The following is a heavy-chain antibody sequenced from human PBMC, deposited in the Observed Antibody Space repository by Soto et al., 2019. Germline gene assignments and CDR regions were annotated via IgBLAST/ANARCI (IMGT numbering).Heavy chain of an antibody. Sequence: ETLSLTCTVSGGSISSYYWSWIRQPPGKGLEWIGYIYYSGSTNYNPSLKSRVTISVDTSKNQFSLKLSSVTAADTAVYYCARVSDTAMGYNWFDPWGQGTLVTVSS. CDR2: IYYSGST. CDR3: ARVSDTAMGYNWFDP. CDR1: GGSISSYY. D-gene: IGHD5-18*01. J-gene: IGHJ5*02. V-gene: IGHV4-59*01.